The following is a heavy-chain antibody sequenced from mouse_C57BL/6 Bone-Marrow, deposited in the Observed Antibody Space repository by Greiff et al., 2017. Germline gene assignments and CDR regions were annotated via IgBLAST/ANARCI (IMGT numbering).Heavy chain of an antibody. Sequence: VQLQQPGAELVKPGASVKLSCKASGYTFTSYWMHWVKQKPGRGLERIGRIDPNSGGTKYTEKFKSKATLAVDKPSSTAYMQLSSLTSDDSAGYYFALLRYLYCDVWGTVTTVTVSS. CDR3: ALLRYLYCDV. CDR2: IDPNSGGT. J-gene: IGHJ1*03. D-gene: IGHD1-1*01. CDR1: GYTFTSYW. V-gene: IGHV1-72*01.